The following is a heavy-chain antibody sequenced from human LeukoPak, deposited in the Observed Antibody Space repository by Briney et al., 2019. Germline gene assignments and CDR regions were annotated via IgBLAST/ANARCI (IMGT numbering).Heavy chain of an antibody. V-gene: IGHV3-74*01. D-gene: IGHD6-19*01. CDR3: ARDRQVAGTAFDI. Sequence: GGSLRLSCAASGFTFSSYWMHWVRQAPGKGLVWVSRINTDGSSTNYADSVKGRFTISRDNAKNTLYLQMNSLRAEDTAVYYCARDRQVAGTAFDIWGQGIMVTVSS. J-gene: IGHJ3*02. CDR1: GFTFSSYW. CDR2: INTDGSST.